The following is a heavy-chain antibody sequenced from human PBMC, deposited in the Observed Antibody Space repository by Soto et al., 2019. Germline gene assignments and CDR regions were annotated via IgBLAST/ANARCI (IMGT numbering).Heavy chain of an antibody. D-gene: IGHD3-22*01. CDR2: IYYSGST. CDR1: GGSISSGGYY. CDR3: ARGNYYDSSGYAS. V-gene: IGHV4-31*03. Sequence: PSETLSLTCTVSGGSISSGGYYWSWIRQHPGKGLEWIGYIYYSGSTYYNPCLKSRVTISVDTSKNQFSLKLSSVTAADTAVYYCARGNYYDSSGYASWGQGTLVTVSS. J-gene: IGHJ4*02.